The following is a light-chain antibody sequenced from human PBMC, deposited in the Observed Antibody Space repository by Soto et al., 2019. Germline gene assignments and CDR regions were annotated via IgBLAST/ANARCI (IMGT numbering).Light chain of an antibody. CDR2: GAS. CDR1: HSVSSSY. CDR3: QQYGSSLFT. V-gene: IGKV3-20*01. J-gene: IGKJ3*01. Sequence: EMVLTQSPGTLSLSPGERATLSFRASHSVSSSYLAWYQQKPGQGPRRLIYGASSRATGIPETFSGSGSGADFTLSISSLEPEDFAVYYCQQYGSSLFTFGPATKVDSK.